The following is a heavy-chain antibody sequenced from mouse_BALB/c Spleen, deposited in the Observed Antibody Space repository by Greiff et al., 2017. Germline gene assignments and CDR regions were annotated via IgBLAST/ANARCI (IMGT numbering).Heavy chain of an antibody. V-gene: IGHV2-9*02. CDR3: ARYYDPYYYAMDY. Sequence: QVQLQQSGPGLVAPSQSLSITCTVSGFSLTSYGVHWVRQPPVKGLEWLGVIWAGGSTNYNSALMSRLSISNDNSKSQVFLKMNSLQTDDTAMYYCARYYDPYYYAMDYWGQGTSVTVSS. CDR1: GFSLTSYG. D-gene: IGHD2-4*01. CDR2: IWAGGST. J-gene: IGHJ4*01.